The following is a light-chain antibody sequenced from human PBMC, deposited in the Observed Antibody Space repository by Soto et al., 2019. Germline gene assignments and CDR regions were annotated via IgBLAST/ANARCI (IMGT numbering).Light chain of an antibody. CDR2: DAS. Sequence: EIELTQSPASLSLSAGERVTLSCRASQSVSSSLAWYQQKPGQAPRLLIYDASNWATGIPVRFSGSGSGTDFTLTISSLEPEDFAAYYCQQRSSWPSAFGQGTKVEIK. CDR1: QSVSSS. CDR3: QQRSSWPSA. V-gene: IGKV3-11*01. J-gene: IGKJ1*01.